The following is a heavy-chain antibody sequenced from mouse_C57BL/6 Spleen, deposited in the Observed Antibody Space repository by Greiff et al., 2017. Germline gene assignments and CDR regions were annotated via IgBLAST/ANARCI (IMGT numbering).Heavy chain of an antibody. CDR3: ARWTGTLYFGY. D-gene: IGHD4-1*01. CDR2: IHPNSGST. J-gene: IGHJ2*01. CDR1: GYTFTSYW. V-gene: IGHV1-64*01. Sequence: QVQLQQPGAELVKPGASVKLSCKASGYTFTSYWMHWVKQRPGQGLEWIGMIHPNSGSTNYNEKFKSKATLTVDKSSSTAYMQLSSLTSEDSAVYYCARWTGTLYFGYWGQGTTLTVSS.